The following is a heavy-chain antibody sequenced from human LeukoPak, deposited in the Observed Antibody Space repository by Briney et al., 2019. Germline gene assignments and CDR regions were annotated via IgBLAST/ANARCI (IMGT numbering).Heavy chain of an antibody. Sequence: GGTLRLSCAASGFTFSSYGMSWVRQAPGKGLEWVSAISGSGVSTYYADSVKGRFTISRDTSKNTLYLQMNSLRADDTAVYYCANGGRIAEEDFQHWGQGTLVTVSS. D-gene: IGHD6-13*01. J-gene: IGHJ1*01. CDR1: GFTFSSYG. V-gene: IGHV3-23*01. CDR2: ISGSGVST. CDR3: ANGGRIAEEDFQH.